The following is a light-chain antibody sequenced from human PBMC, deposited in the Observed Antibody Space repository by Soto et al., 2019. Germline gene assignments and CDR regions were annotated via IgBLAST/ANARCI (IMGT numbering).Light chain of an antibody. CDR3: EQYYQLWT. J-gene: IGKJ1*01. CDR2: DAY. V-gene: IGKV3-15*01. CDR1: QSIKTK. Sequence: GEGSTLTCRASQSIKTKIAWYKLKTGKXPXXXLYDAYIRATGISARFSGSGYGTEFSLTIIRLQCEGFVVYSCEQYYQLWTVGDGIKVDI.